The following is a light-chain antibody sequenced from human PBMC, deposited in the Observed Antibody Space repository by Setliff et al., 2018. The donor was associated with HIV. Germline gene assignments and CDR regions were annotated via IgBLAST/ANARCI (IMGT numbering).Light chain of an antibody. CDR3: QVWDSSSGLYV. CDR1: NIGSKS. V-gene: IGLV3-21*04. CDR2: YDS. J-gene: IGLJ1*01. Sequence: SYELTQPPSVSVAPGKTARITCGGNNIGSKSVHWYQQKPGQPPVLVIYYDSDRPSGIPERFSGSNSGNTATLTITRVEAGEEADYYCQVWDSSSGLYVFGTVTKVTVL.